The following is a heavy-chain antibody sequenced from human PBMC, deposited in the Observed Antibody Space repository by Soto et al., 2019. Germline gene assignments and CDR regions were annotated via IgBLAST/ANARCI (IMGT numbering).Heavy chain of an antibody. CDR3: AKDSRYSYGFDY. D-gene: IGHD5-18*01. Sequence: GGSLRLSCAASGFTFDDYTMHWVRQAPGKGLEWVSLISWDGGSTYYADSVKGRFTISRDNSKNSLYLLMNSLRTEDTALYYCAKDSRYSYGFDYWGQGTLVTVSS. CDR2: ISWDGGST. CDR1: GFTFDDYT. V-gene: IGHV3-43*01. J-gene: IGHJ4*02.